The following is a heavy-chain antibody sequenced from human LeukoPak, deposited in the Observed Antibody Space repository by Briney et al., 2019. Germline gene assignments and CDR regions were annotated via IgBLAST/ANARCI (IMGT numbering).Heavy chain of an antibody. CDR2: IYSGGST. CDR3: ARVDYGDYGFDY. V-gene: IGHV3-66*01. J-gene: IGHJ4*02. Sequence: GGSLRLSCAASGFTVSSNYMSWVRQAPGKGLEWVSVIYSGGSTYYADSAKGRFTISRDNSTNTLYLQMNSLRAEDTAVYYCARVDYGDYGFDYWGQGTLVTVSS. D-gene: IGHD4-17*01. CDR1: GFTVSSNY.